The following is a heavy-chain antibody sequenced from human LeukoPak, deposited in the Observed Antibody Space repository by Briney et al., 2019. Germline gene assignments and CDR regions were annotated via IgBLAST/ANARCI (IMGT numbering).Heavy chain of an antibody. CDR1: GGSISSSSYY. CDR2: IYYSGST. J-gene: IGHJ4*02. D-gene: IGHD6-13*01. Sequence: KPSETLSLTCTVSGGSISSSSYYWGWIRQPPGKGLEWIGSIYYSGSTYYNPSLKSRVTISVDTSKNQFSLKLSSVTAADTAVYYCARRNKRKIAAAALYYFDYWGQGTLVTVSS. V-gene: IGHV4-39*01. CDR3: ARRNKRKIAAAALYYFDY.